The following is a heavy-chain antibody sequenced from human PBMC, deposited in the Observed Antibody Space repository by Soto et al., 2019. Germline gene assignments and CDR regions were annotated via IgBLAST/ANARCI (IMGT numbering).Heavy chain of an antibody. CDR1: GGSITSCSYY. V-gene: IGHV4-39*01. Sequence: PSETLSLTCTVSGGSITSCSYYWGWIRQPPGKGLVWIGGSSYSGRSYNNQSLQSRVTMSVDTYKNQFSLTLNSVTAADAAVSYCSRQRATVVTKAYCDHWGQGTLVTVSS. CDR3: SRQRATVVTKAYCDH. J-gene: IGHJ4*02. D-gene: IGHD2-21*02. CDR2: SSYSGRS.